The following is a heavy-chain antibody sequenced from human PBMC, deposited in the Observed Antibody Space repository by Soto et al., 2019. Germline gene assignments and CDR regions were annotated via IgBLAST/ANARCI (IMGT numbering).Heavy chain of an antibody. Sequence: SETLSLTCTVSGGSISSGGYYWSWIRQHPGKGLEWIGYIYYSGSTYYNPSLKSQVTISVDTSKNQFSLKLSSVTAADTAVYYCARGVLGYCISTSCYSDYYGMDVWGQGTTVTVSS. D-gene: IGHD2-2*02. CDR3: ARGVLGYCISTSCYSDYYGMDV. V-gene: IGHV4-31*01. CDR2: IYYSGST. J-gene: IGHJ6*02. CDR1: GGSISSGGYY.